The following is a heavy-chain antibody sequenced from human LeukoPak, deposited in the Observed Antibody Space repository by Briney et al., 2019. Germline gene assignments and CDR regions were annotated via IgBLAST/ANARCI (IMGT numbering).Heavy chain of an antibody. D-gene: IGHD4-17*01. Sequence: PSETLSLTCTVSGGSISDYYWSWIRQPPGKGLEWIGYIYYSGSSNYNPSLKSRVAISVDTSKNQFSLKLSSVTAADTAVYYCARGLRDYVVLDYWGQGTLVTVSS. V-gene: IGHV4-59*12. CDR2: IYYSGSS. J-gene: IGHJ4*02. CDR1: GGSISDYY. CDR3: ARGLRDYVVLDY.